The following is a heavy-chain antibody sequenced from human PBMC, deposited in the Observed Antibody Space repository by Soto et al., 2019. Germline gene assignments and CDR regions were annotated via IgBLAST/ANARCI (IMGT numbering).Heavy chain of an antibody. CDR1: GGTFSSYT. CDR2: IIPILGIA. D-gene: IGHD3-22*01. J-gene: IGHJ4*02. Sequence: GASVKVSCKASGGTFSSYTISWVRQAPGQGLEWMGRIIPILGIANYAQKFQGRVTITADKSTSTAYMELSSLRSEDTAVYYCATRSRYDSSGSWSYFDYWGQGTLVTVSS. V-gene: IGHV1-69*02. CDR3: ATRSRYDSSGSWSYFDY.